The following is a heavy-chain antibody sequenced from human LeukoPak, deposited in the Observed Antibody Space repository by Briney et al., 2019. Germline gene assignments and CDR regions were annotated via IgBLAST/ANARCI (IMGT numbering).Heavy chain of an antibody. V-gene: IGHV4-59*01. CDR3: ARLKTYYYDSSGPTD. CDR1: GGSISSYY. CDR2: IYYSGST. Sequence: SETLSLTCTVSGGSISSYYWSWIRQPPGKGLEWIEYIYYSGSTNYNPSLKSRVTISVDTSKNQFSLKLSSVTAADTAVYYCARLKTYYYDSSGPTDWGQGTLVTVSS. D-gene: IGHD3-22*01. J-gene: IGHJ4*02.